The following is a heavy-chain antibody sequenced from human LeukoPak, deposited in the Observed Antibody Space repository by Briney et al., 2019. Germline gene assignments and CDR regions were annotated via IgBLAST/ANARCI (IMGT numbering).Heavy chain of an antibody. CDR2: IRYDGSNK. J-gene: IGHJ4*02. CDR3: AKDESAGYDILTGFGFDY. Sequence: GGALRPSCAASGFTFNYYCIHWVRQAPGNGLGWVAFIRYDGSNKYYADSVKGRFTISRDNSKNTLYLQMNSLRAEDTAVYYCAKDESAGYDILTGFGFDYWGQGTLVTVSS. D-gene: IGHD3-9*01. CDR1: GFTFNYYC. V-gene: IGHV3-30*02.